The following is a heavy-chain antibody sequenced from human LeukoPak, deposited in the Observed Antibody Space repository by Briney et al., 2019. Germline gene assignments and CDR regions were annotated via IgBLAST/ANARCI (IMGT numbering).Heavy chain of an antibody. CDR1: GFTFSSYG. CDR2: IRYDGSNK. Sequence: GGSLRLSCAASGFTFSSYGMHWVRQAPGKGLEWVAFIRYDGSNKYYADSVKGRFTISRDNSKNTLYLQMNSLRAEDTAVYYCAKDKTSYSSSSYFDYWGRGTLVTVSS. D-gene: IGHD6-6*01. V-gene: IGHV3-30*02. J-gene: IGHJ4*02. CDR3: AKDKTSYSSSSYFDY.